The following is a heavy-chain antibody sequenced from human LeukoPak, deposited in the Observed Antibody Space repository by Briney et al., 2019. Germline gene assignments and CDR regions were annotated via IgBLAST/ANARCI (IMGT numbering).Heavy chain of an antibody. CDR3: ARGGGGTTGTDAFDI. Sequence: GGSLRLSCAASGFTFSSYDMHWVRQATGKGLEWVSAIGTAGDTYYPGSVKGRFTISRENAKNSLYLQMNSLRAGDTAVYYCARGGGGTTGTDAFDIWGQGTMVTVSS. J-gene: IGHJ3*02. CDR1: GFTFSSYD. D-gene: IGHD1-1*01. V-gene: IGHV3-13*01. CDR2: IGTAGDT.